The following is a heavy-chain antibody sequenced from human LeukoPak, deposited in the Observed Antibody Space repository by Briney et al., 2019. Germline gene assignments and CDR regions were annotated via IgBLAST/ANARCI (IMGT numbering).Heavy chain of an antibody. CDR2: ISTYNGNT. CDR3: ARIEAARRPIDY. J-gene: IGHJ4*02. Sequence: ASVKVSCKASGYTFTSYAITWVRQAPGQGLEWVGWISTYNGNTNYAQNLQARVTMTTDTSTTTAYMELRSLRSDDTAVYYCARIEAARRPIDYWGQGTLVTVSS. V-gene: IGHV1-18*01. D-gene: IGHD6-6*01. CDR1: GYTFTSYA.